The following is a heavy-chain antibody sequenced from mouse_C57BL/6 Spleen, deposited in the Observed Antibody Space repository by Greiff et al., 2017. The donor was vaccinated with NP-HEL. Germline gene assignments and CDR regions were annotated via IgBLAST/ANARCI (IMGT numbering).Heavy chain of an antibody. V-gene: IGHV1-50*01. CDR1: GYTFTSYW. J-gene: IGHJ1*03. Sequence: QVQLQQPGAELVKPGASVKLSCKASGYTFTSYWMQWVKQRPGQGLEWIGEIDPSDSYTNYNQKFKGKATLTVDTSSSTAYMQLSSLTSEDSAVYYCARWLPYWYFDVGGTGTTVTVSS. CDR2: IDPSDSYT. D-gene: IGHD2-2*01. CDR3: ARWLPYWYFDV.